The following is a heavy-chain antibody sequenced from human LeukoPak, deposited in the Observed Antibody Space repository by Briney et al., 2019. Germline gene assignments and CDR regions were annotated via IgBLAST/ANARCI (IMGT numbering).Heavy chain of an antibody. Sequence: GGSLRLSCAASGFTFGSSAMSWVRQTPGKGLEWVSAISDRGDDTFHADSVKGRFTISRDNSKNTLYLQMNSLRAGDTAVYYCGKGGGAADYWGQGTLVTVSS. D-gene: IGHD3-16*01. CDR1: GFTFGSSA. CDR2: ISDRGDDT. J-gene: IGHJ4*02. V-gene: IGHV3-23*01. CDR3: GKGGGAADY.